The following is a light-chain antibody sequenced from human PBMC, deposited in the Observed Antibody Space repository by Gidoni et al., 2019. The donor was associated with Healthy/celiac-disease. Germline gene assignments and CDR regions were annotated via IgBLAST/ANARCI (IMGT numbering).Light chain of an antibody. Sequence: DIQMTQPPSTLSASVGDRVTLTCRASQSISSWLAWYQQKPGKAPKLLIYKASSLESGVPSRFSGSGSGTEFTLTISSLQPDDFATYYCQQYNSYSVTFGPGTKVDIK. CDR2: KAS. CDR3: QQYNSYSVT. CDR1: QSISSW. J-gene: IGKJ3*01. V-gene: IGKV1-5*03.